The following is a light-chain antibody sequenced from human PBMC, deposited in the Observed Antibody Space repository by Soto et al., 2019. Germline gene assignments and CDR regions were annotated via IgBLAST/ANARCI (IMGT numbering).Light chain of an antibody. Sequence: QSVLTQPPSASGAPGQTVTISCSGSSPNIGSHTVNWYQHLPGTAPKLLIYSNTQRPLGVPVRFSGSKSGTSASLAISGLQSEDEAEYYCVAWDDRLYVFGTGTKVTVL. CDR3: VAWDDRLYV. J-gene: IGLJ1*01. CDR2: SNT. V-gene: IGLV1-44*01. CDR1: SPNIGSHT.